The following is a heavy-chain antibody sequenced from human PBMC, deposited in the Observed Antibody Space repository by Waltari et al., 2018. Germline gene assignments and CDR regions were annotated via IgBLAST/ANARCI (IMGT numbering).Heavy chain of an antibody. Sequence: EVQLVQSGAEVKKPGESLKISCKGSGYSFTSYWIGWVRKMPGNGLEWMGIIYPGDSGTRYSPSFQGQVTISADKSISTAYLQWSSLKASDTAMYYCARLRMGWYNWNSGSFDYWGQGTLVTVSS. CDR1: GYSFTSYW. D-gene: IGHD1-7*01. V-gene: IGHV5-51*01. J-gene: IGHJ4*02. CDR2: IYPGDSGT. CDR3: ARLRMGWYNWNSGSFDY.